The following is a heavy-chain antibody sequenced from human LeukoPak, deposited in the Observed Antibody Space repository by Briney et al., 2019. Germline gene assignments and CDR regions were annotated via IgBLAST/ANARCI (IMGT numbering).Heavy chain of an antibody. CDR3: ARRGYYTNHIDY. J-gene: IGHJ4*02. V-gene: IGHV4-39*01. D-gene: IGHD3-3*01. Sequence: PSETLSLTCTVSGGSISSSSYYWGWLRQPPGTGLEWIGSIYYSGSTYYNPSLKSRVTISVDTSKNQFSLKLSSVTAADTALYYCARRGYYTNHIDYWGQGTLVTVSS. CDR2: IYYSGST. CDR1: GGSISSSSYY.